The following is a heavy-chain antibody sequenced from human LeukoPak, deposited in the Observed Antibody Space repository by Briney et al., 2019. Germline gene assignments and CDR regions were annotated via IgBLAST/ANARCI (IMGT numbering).Heavy chain of an antibody. V-gene: IGHV3-74*01. J-gene: IGHJ4*02. CDR1: GFTFSSHW. D-gene: IGHD1-14*01. CDR3: ARDTWNHIDY. Sequence: PGGSLRLSCTASGFTFSSHWMHWVRHGPGKGLVWVSRIHRDGSDTDYADAVKGRFTISRDNAKNTLYLQMNSLRVEDTAVYYCARDTWNHIDYWGQGTLVTVSS. CDR2: IHRDGSDT.